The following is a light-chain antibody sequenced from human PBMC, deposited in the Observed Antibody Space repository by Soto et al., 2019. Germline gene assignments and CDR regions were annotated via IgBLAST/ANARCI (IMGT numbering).Light chain of an antibody. CDR2: DVS. CDR3: NSDLDNYSYV. Sequence: QSAVAQPRQVSGSPGQTVTISCTGTSSDVGAYNYVSWYQQYPGKAPKLMTYDVSKRPSGVPDRFSGSKSGNTASLTIFGLQTEYDSYYYGNSDLDNYSYVFGTATNVTVL. V-gene: IGLV2-11*01. J-gene: IGLJ1*01. CDR1: SSDVGAYNY.